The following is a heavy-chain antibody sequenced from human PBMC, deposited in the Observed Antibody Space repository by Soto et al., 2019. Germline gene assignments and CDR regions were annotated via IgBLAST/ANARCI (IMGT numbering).Heavy chain of an antibody. CDR1: GFTFSSYA. V-gene: IGHV3-30-3*01. CDR3: ARGIIVVVITGAFDI. J-gene: IGHJ3*02. D-gene: IGHD3-22*01. Sequence: QVQLVESGGGVVQPGRSLRLSCAASGFTFSSYAMHWVRQAPGKGLEWVAVISYDGSNKYYADSVKGRFTISRDNSENTLYLQMNSLRAEDTAVYYCARGIIVVVITGAFDIWGQGTMVTVSS. CDR2: ISYDGSNK.